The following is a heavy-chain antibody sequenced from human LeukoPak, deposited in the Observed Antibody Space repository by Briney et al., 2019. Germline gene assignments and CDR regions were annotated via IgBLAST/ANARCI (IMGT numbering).Heavy chain of an antibody. CDR1: GFTFSEHN. V-gene: IGHV3-11*04. CDR3: ARGARGYTYGRFDY. D-gene: IGHD5-18*01. J-gene: IGHJ4*02. CDR2: ISSSGGTI. Sequence: GGSLRLSCAVSGFTFSEHNMNWIRQSPGKGLEWLSYISSSGGTIYYADPVKGRFTISRDNAKNSLYLQMNSLRAEDTAVYYCARGARGYTYGRFDYWGQGTLVTVSS.